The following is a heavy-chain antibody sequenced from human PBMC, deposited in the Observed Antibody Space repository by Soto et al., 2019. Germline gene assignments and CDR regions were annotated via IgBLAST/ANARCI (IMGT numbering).Heavy chain of an antibody. CDR1: GYSFTSYW. Sequence: GESLKISCKGSGYSFTSYWISWVRQMPGKGLEWMGRIDPSDSYTNYSPSFQGHVTISADKSISTAYLQWSSLKASDTAMYYCARQFGYSYGYESHPDYWGQGTLVTVSS. CDR3: ARQFGYSYGYESHPDY. J-gene: IGHJ4*02. D-gene: IGHD5-18*01. V-gene: IGHV5-10-1*01. CDR2: IDPSDSYT.